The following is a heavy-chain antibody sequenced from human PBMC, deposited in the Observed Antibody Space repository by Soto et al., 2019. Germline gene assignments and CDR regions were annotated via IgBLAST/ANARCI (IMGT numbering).Heavy chain of an antibody. V-gene: IGHV4-39*01. CDR1: GGSISSSAYY. J-gene: IGHJ4*02. CDR3: ARNTRYYDASDQRFFFDY. D-gene: IGHD3-22*01. Sequence: QLQLQESGAGLVKPSETLSLTCTLSGGSISSSAYYWGWIRQPPGKALEWIGSISYTGSPYYSPSLKSRVTLSVDTPKTQFSLRLSSVTAADTAVYYCARNTRYYDASDQRFFFDYWGQGTLVIVSS. CDR2: ISYTGSP.